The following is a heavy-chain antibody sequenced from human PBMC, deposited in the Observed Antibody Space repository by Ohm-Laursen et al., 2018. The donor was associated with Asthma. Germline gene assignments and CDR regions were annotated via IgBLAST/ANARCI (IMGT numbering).Heavy chain of an antibody. CDR1: GGSISSGGYS. Sequence: SQTLSLTCAVSGGSISSGGYSWSWIRQPPGKGLEWIGYIYHSGSTYYNPSLKSRVTISVDRSKNQFSLKLSSVTAADTAVYYCARVAPYYYDSSGRDAFDIWGQGTMVTVSS. J-gene: IGHJ3*02. CDR2: IYHSGST. V-gene: IGHV4-30-2*01. CDR3: ARVAPYYYDSSGRDAFDI. D-gene: IGHD3-22*01.